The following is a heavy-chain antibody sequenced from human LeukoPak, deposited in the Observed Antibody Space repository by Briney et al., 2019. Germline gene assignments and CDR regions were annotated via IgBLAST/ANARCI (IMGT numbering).Heavy chain of an antibody. J-gene: IGHJ4*02. CDR3: ARARLQWEVRYPRFDS. V-gene: IGHV3-30*03. Sequence: GGSLRLSCSASGFAFSTYAMHWVRQAPGKGLEGVAVISYDGSYKDYGDPVKVRSTLPRDNSKSTVFLEMSSLRAEDTAVYHCARARLQWEVRYPRFDSWGQGPLVTVSS. CDR1: GFAFSTYA. CDR2: ISYDGSYK. D-gene: IGHD1-26*01.